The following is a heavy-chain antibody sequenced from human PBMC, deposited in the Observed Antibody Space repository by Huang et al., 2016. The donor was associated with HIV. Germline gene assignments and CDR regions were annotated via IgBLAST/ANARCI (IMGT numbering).Heavy chain of an antibody. D-gene: IGHD1-26*01. Sequence: QVQLVQSGAEVKKPGSSVKVSCKASGGTFSSYVIRWVRQAPGQGLEWMGGITPIVDKTNYAQKFQGRVTIIADESTRTAYMEMSSLRPEDTATYYCATGPRGSGSFNWGQGTLVIVSS. CDR3: ATGPRGSGSFN. J-gene: IGHJ4*02. CDR2: ITPIVDKT. CDR1: GGTFSSYV. V-gene: IGHV1-69*01.